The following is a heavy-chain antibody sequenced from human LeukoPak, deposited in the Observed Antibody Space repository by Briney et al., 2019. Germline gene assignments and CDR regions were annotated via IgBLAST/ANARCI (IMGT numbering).Heavy chain of an antibody. CDR2: XXXXXGGT. CDR3: ARGLPQNYDFWSGYLLGFEY. V-gene: IGHV1-2*02. Sequence: ASVKVSCKASGYTFNAYYMHWVRQAPGQGLEWMXXXXXXXGGTTYAQKFQGRVTMTRDTSISTAYMELSSLISDDTAVYYCARGLPQNYDFWSGYLLGFEYWGQGTLVTVSS. D-gene: IGHD3-3*01. J-gene: IGHJ4*02. CDR1: GYTFNAYY.